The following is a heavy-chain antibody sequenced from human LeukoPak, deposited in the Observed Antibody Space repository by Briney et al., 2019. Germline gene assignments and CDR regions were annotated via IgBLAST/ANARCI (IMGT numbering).Heavy chain of an antibody. D-gene: IGHD2-8*01. Sequence: GSLRLSCAASGFTFSSYSMNWVRQAPGKGLEWVSSISSSSSYIYYADSVKGRFTISRDNTKNSLCLQVNSLRAEDTAVYYCARPNLYSTSLDAFDIWGQGTMVTVSS. CDR2: ISSSSSYI. J-gene: IGHJ3*02. V-gene: IGHV3-21*01. CDR1: GFTFSSYS. CDR3: ARPNLYSTSLDAFDI.